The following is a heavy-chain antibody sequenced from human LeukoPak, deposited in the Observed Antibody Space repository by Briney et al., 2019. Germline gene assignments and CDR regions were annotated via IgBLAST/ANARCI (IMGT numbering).Heavy chain of an antibody. J-gene: IGHJ4*02. V-gene: IGHV4-59*01. CDR1: GGSITSYY. Sequence: SETLSLTCTVSGGSITSYYWSWIRQPPGKGLEWIGCIFYSGNTNYNPSLKSRVTISVDTSKNQFSLKLSSVTAADTAVYYCVLQKVRDPIMEDYWGQGTLVTVSS. D-gene: IGHD3-10*01. CDR3: VLQKVRDPIMEDY. CDR2: IFYSGNT.